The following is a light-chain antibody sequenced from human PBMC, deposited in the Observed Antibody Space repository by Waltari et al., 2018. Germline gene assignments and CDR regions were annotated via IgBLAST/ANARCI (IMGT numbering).Light chain of an antibody. CDR1: QTINKY. CDR3: QQSYKTPLT. CDR2: DAS. J-gene: IGKJ4*01. Sequence: DIQMTQSPSSLSASLGDRVTITCRASQTINKYLNWYHQKPGKAPKLLIYDASNLQSGAPSRFSGSGSGTDFTLTISGLRPDDFATYYCQQSYKTPLTFGGGTKIEIK. V-gene: IGKV1-39*01.